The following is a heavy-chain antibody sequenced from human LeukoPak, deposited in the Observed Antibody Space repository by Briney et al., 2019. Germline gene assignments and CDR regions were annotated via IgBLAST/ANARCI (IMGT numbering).Heavy chain of an antibody. J-gene: IGHJ5*02. CDR1: GGSISSYY. Sequence: SETLSLTCTVSGGSISSYYWSVIRQPAGKGLEWIGRIYTSGSTNYNPSLKSRVTMSVDTSKNQFSLKLSSVTAADTAVYYCARAYSSGWEGWFDPWGQGTLVTVSS. CDR2: IYTSGST. CDR3: ARAYSSGWEGWFDP. D-gene: IGHD6-19*01. V-gene: IGHV4-4*07.